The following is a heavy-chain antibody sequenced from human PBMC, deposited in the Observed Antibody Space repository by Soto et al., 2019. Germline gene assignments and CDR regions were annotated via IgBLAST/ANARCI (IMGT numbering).Heavy chain of an antibody. Sequence: PGGSLRLSCAASGFTFSRYWMSWVRQAPGKGLEWVANIKEDGSEKNSVDSVRCRFTISRDNAKSSLFLQMNSLGVEDTAVYYRASHYYDGNGDIIVEYFEHWGQGTLVTVSS. V-gene: IGHV3-7*03. CDR2: IKEDGSEK. CDR3: ASHYYDGNGDIIVEYFEH. J-gene: IGHJ1*01. D-gene: IGHD3-22*01. CDR1: GFTFSRYW.